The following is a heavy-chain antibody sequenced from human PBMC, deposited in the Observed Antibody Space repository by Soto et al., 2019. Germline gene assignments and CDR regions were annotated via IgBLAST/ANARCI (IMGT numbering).Heavy chain of an antibody. J-gene: IGHJ4*02. Sequence: PGGSLGLSCIASVFTFSNYAMSWVRQAPGKGLEWVSSISDNGANTFIGDSMKDHFDISRDNSKNTVFLHLSTVRAEDTAIYYCARAIGPDFFDDWGQGTTVTVSS. CDR3: ARAIGPDFFDD. CDR2: ISDNGANT. CDR1: VFTFSNYA. D-gene: IGHD2-2*02. V-gene: IGHV3-23*01.